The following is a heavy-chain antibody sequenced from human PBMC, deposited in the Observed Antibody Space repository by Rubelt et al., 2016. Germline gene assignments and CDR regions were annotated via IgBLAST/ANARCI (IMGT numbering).Heavy chain of an antibody. D-gene: IGHD1-1*01. CDR3: ARAYGLERSRARDWFDP. V-gene: IGHV4-39*01. Sequence: PSETLSLTCTVSGGSISSYYWSWIRQPPGKGLEWIGSIYYSGSTYYNPSLKSRVTISVDTSKNQFSLKLSSVTAADTAVYYCARAYGLERSRARDWFDPWGQGTLVTVSS. CDR2: IYYSGST. J-gene: IGHJ5*02. CDR1: GGSISSYY.